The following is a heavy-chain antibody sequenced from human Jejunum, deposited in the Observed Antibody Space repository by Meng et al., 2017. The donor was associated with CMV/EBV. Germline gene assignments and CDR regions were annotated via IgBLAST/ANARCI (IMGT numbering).Heavy chain of an antibody. Sequence: CKASGFNLSDCYMYWVRQAPGQGLECMGWINPKTGGTGSVQKFKGRVSMTRDTSVSTIYMELGGLRPDDTAVYYCARDGVSSVTDLDYWGQGTLVTVSS. CDR3: ARDGVSSVTDLDY. J-gene: IGHJ4*02. V-gene: IGHV1-2*02. D-gene: IGHD2-8*01. CDR2: INPKTGGT. CDR1: GFNLSDCY.